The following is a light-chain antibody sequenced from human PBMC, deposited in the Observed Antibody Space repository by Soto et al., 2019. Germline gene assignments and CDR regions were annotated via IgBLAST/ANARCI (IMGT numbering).Light chain of an antibody. CDR1: SSDVGLYDY. V-gene: IGLV2-14*01. CDR3: SSYTSDSSYV. CDR2: AVS. J-gene: IGLJ1*01. Sequence: QSVLTQPASVSGSPGQSITISCTGTSSDVGLYDYVSWYQQHPGKAPQLMIYAVSNRPSGVSNRFSASKSGNTASLFISGLQAEDEADYYCSSYTSDSSYVFGGGTKVTVL.